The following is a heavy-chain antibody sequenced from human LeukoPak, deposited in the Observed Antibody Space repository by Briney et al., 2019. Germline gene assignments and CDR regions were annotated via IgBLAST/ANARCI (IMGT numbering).Heavy chain of an antibody. CDR1: GFSLSTIGMC. CDR2: IDWDDDE. J-gene: IGHJ3*02. Sequence: SGPALVKPTQTLTLTCSFSGFSLSTIGMCVNWVRQPPGKALEWLARIDWDDDEYYNTSLKTRLTISKDTSKNQVVLTMTNMDPVDTATYFCARIIGPDALDIWGQGTMVTVSS. CDR3: ARIIGPDALDI. V-gene: IGHV2-70*11.